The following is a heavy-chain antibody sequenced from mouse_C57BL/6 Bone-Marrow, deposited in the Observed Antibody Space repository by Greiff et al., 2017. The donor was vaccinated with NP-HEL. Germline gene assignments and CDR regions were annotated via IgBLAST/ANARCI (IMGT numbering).Heavy chain of an antibody. CDR3: ERRIRNYSGSSRREYYFDY. CDR2: ISSGSSTI. Sequence: EVKLMESGGGLVKPGGSLKLSCAASGFTFSDYGMHWVRQAPEKGLEWVAYISSGSSTIYYADTVKGRFTISRDNAKNTLFLQMTSLRSEDTAMYYCERRIRNYSGSSRREYYFDYWGQGTTLTVSS. J-gene: IGHJ2*01. V-gene: IGHV5-17*01. CDR1: GFTFSDYG. D-gene: IGHD1-1*01.